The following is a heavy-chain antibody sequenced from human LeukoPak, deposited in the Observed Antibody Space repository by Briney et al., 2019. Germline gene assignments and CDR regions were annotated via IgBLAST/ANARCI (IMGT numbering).Heavy chain of an antibody. CDR2: IIPIFGTA. CDR1: GGTFISYA. D-gene: IGHD2-15*01. Sequence: SVKVSCKAAGGTFISYAISWVRQAPGQGLEWMGGIIPIFGTANYAQKFQGRVTITADESTSTAYMELSSLRSGDTAVYYCASGSGIVVVVAATFPFDYWGQGTLVTVSS. J-gene: IGHJ4*02. V-gene: IGHV1-69*13. CDR3: ASGSGIVVVVAATFPFDY.